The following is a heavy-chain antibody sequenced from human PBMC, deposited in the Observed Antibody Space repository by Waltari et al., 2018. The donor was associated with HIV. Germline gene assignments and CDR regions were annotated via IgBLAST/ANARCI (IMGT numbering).Heavy chain of an antibody. V-gene: IGHV3-53*01. CDR1: GFSVGDHY. CDR3: ARGLGLTVAVSGIRPFDY. D-gene: IGHD6-19*01. J-gene: IGHJ4*02. CDR2: IFSGGST. Sequence: EVRLVESGGALIQPGGSLRLSCVASGFSVGDHYLTWVRPAPGKGLEWVAIIFSGGSTYYADSVRGRFIISRDNSKNTLYLQMNSLTAEDTAIYYCARGLGLTVAVSGIRPFDYWGQGTLVTVSS.